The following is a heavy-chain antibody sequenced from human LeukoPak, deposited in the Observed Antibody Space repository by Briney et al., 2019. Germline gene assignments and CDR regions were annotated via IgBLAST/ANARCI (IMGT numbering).Heavy chain of an antibody. CDR2: INHSGST. CDR1: GGSFSGYY. V-gene: IGHV4-34*01. D-gene: IGHD3-16*02. CDR3: ARARRGDDYVWGSYRLWYYFDY. J-gene: IGHJ4*02. Sequence: PSETLSLTCAVYGGSFSGYYWSWIRQPPGKGLEWIGEINHSGSTNYNPSLKSRVTISVDTSKNQFSLKLSSVTAADTAVYYCARARRGDDYVWGSYRLWYYFDYWGQGTLVTVSS.